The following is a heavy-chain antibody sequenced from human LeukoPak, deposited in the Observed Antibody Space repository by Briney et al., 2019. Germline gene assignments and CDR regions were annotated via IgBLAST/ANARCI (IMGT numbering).Heavy chain of an antibody. V-gene: IGHV3-21*01. J-gene: IGHJ2*01. CDR2: ISSSSSYI. CDR3: ARARSGSGYYPWYFDL. CDR1: GFTFSSYS. D-gene: IGHD3-3*01. Sequence: PGGSLRLSCAASGFTFSSYSMNWVRQAPGKGLEWVSSISSSSSYIYHADSVKGRFTISRDNAKNSLYLQMNSLRAEDTAVYYCARARSGSGYYPWYFDLWGRGTLVTVSS.